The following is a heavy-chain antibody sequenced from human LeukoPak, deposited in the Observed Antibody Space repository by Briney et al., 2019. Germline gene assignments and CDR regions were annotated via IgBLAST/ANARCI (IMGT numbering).Heavy chain of an antibody. J-gene: IGHJ3*02. Sequence: PSETLSLTCVVSGARITTYYWSWIRQPPGKGLEWIGYISYSETTNYNPSLKSRITISADPSKNQVSLKMTSLTAADTAIYYCARRVVPAAPIDAFDIWGQGTMVTVSS. CDR1: GARITTYY. CDR2: ISYSETT. V-gene: IGHV4-59*08. CDR3: ARRVVPAAPIDAFDI. D-gene: IGHD2-2*01.